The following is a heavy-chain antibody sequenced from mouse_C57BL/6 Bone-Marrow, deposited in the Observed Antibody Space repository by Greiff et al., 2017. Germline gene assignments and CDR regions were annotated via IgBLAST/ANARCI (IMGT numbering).Heavy chain of an antibody. CDR1: GYTFTSYG. J-gene: IGHJ2*01. CDR2: IYPRSGNT. Sequence: VQLQQSGAELARPGASVKLSCKASGYTFTSYGISWVKQRTGQGLEWIGEIYPRSGNTYYNEKFKGKATLTADKSSSTAYMELRSLTSEDSAVYFGARVRTGVCDYGGQGTTLTVSA. CDR3: ARVRTGVCDY. V-gene: IGHV1-81*01. D-gene: IGHD1-1*01.